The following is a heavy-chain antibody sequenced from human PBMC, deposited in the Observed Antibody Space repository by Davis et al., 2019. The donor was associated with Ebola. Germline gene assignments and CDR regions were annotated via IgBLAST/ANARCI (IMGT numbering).Heavy chain of an antibody. CDR3: AKDTSNVWFDV. J-gene: IGHJ3*01. V-gene: IGHV3-23*03. D-gene: IGHD6-19*01. CDR1: GFVFRNYV. Sequence: PGGSLRLSCAASGFVFRNYVMSWVRQAPGKGLEWVSVIYRDGRTYHADSVKGRFTISRDNSKNTLYLQINSLRVEDTAIYYCAKDTSNVWFDVWGPGTMVTVSS. CDR2: IYRDGRT.